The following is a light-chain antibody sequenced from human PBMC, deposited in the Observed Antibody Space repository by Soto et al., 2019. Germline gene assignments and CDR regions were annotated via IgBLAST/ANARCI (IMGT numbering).Light chain of an antibody. J-gene: IGKJ4*01. CDR2: GAS. CDR3: QQRSNWLT. V-gene: IGKV3D-20*02. Sequence: SLSPGERATLSRRASQSVSSNYLAWYQQKPGQAPRLLIYGASNRATGIPDRFSGSGSGTDFTLTISSLEPEDFAVYYCQQRSNWLTFGGGTKVDIK. CDR1: QSVSSNY.